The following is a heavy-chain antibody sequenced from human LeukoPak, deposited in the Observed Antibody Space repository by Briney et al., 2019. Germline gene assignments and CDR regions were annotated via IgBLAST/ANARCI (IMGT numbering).Heavy chain of an antibody. Sequence: GGSLRLSCAASGFTFSSYGMHWVRQAPGKGLEWVAVISYDGSNKYYADSVKGRFTISRDNSKNTLYLQMNSLRAEDTAVYYCAKQEDSSGYYYAAFDYWGQGTLVTVSS. CDR3: AKQEDSSGYYYAAFDY. V-gene: IGHV3-30*18. J-gene: IGHJ4*02. CDR1: GFTFSSYG. CDR2: ISYDGSNK. D-gene: IGHD3-22*01.